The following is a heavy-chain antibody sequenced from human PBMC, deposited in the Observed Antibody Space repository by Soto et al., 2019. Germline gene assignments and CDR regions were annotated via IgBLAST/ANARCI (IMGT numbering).Heavy chain of an antibody. J-gene: IGHJ6*02. CDR3: GRAHRDLQQLVHYYYSMDV. CDR1: GGSISSYY. D-gene: IGHD6-13*01. CDR2: IYYSGST. V-gene: IGHV4-59*08. Sequence: SETLSLTCTVSGGSISSYYWSWIRQPPGKGLEWIGYIYYSGSTNYNPSLKSRVTISVDTSKNQFSLKLTSVTAADTAVYYCGRAHRDLQQLVHYYYSMDVWGQGTTVTVSS.